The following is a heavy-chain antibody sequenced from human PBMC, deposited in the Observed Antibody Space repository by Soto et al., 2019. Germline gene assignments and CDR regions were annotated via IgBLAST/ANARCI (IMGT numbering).Heavy chain of an antibody. J-gene: IGHJ4*02. CDR2: ISGSGTST. CDR3: AKDLTYMTTVTDYDY. V-gene: IGHV3-23*01. CDR1: RLTFSSHG. D-gene: IGHD4-17*01. Sequence: SLRLSCAASRLTFSSHGMSWVRQAPGKGLEWVSNISGSGTSTYYADSVRGRFTISRDNSKNTLYLEMNSLRAEDTAVYYCAKDLTYMTTVTDYDYWGQGTLVTVSS.